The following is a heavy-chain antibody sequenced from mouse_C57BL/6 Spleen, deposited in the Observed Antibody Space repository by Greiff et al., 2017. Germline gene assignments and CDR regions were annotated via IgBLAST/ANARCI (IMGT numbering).Heavy chain of an antibody. CDR3: ARSYYYFDY. CDR2: IYPGDGDT. D-gene: IGHD1-1*01. Sequence: QVQLKESGPELVKPGASVKISCKASGYAFSSSWMNWVKQRPGKGLEWIGRIYPGDGDTNYNGKFKGKATLTADKSSSTAYMQLSSLTSEDSAVYFCARSYYYFDYWGQGTTLTVSS. CDR1: GYAFSSSW. V-gene: IGHV1-82*01. J-gene: IGHJ2*01.